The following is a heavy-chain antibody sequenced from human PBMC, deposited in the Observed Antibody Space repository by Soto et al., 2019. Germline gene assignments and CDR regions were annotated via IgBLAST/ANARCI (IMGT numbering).Heavy chain of an antibody. CDR2: IIPIFGTA. Sequence: GASVKVSCKASGGTFSSYDNSWVRQAPGQGLEWMGGIIPIFGTANCAQKFQGRVTITAVKSTSTAYMELSSLRSEDTAVYYCARFRRVDLNYGMDDWGQGTTVTVSS. J-gene: IGHJ6*02. D-gene: IGHD3-10*01. CDR1: GGTFSSYD. CDR3: ARFRRVDLNYGMDD. V-gene: IGHV1-69*06.